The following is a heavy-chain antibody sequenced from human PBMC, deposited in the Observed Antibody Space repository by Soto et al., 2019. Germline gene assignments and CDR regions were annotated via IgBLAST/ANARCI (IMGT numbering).Heavy chain of an antibody. V-gene: IGHV3-9*03. CDR1: GFTFDDYA. D-gene: IGHD3-16*01. J-gene: IGHJ6*01. CDR2: ISWNSGRI. CDR3: TKARLWGGDGYNSYYYNAMDV. Sequence: EMQLVESGGGLVQPGMSLRLSCAASGFTFDDYAMYWVRQVPGKGLEWVSGISWNSGRIGYADSVKGRFTISRDNAKNSLYLQMNSLRPEDMALYYCTKARLWGGDGYNSYYYNAMDVW.